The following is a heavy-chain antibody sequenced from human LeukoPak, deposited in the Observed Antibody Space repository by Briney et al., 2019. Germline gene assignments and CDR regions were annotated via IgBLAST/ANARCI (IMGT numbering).Heavy chain of an antibody. Sequence: EASLRLSCAASGCTFSSYTMNWVSKTPGKGLEWVSSISSSGSYIYYADSVKGRFTISRDNAKNSLYLQMNSLRAEDTAVYYCAREIVVDYWGQGTLVTVSS. CDR2: ISSSGSYI. V-gene: IGHV3-21*01. CDR1: GCTFSSYT. J-gene: IGHJ4*02. CDR3: AREIVVDY. D-gene: IGHD3-22*01.